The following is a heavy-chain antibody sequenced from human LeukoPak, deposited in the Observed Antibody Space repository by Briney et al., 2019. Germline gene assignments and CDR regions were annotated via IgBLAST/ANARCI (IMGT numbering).Heavy chain of an antibody. CDR1: GFTFSSYG. J-gene: IGHJ4*02. Sequence: GGSLRLSCAASGFTFSSYGMHWVRQAPGKGLEWVAFIRYDGSNKYYADSVKGRFTISRDNSKNTLYLQMNSLRAEDTAVYYCAKEGLDYYGSGSLDYWGQGTLVTVSS. D-gene: IGHD3-10*01. CDR2: IRYDGSNK. CDR3: AKEGLDYYGSGSLDY. V-gene: IGHV3-30*02.